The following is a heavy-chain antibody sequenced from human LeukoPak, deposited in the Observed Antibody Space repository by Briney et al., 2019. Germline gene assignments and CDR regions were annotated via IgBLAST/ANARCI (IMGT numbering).Heavy chain of an antibody. CDR2: INPNSGAT. CDR3: AREVAYYDSSEIPGDY. V-gene: IGHV1-2*02. D-gene: IGHD3-22*01. Sequence: ASVKVSRKASGYTFTGYYMHWVRQAPGQGLEWMGWINPNSGATNYAQKFQGRVTMTRDTSISTAYMELSRLRSDDTAVYYCAREVAYYDSSEIPGDYWGQGTLVTVSS. CDR1: GYTFTGYY. J-gene: IGHJ4*02.